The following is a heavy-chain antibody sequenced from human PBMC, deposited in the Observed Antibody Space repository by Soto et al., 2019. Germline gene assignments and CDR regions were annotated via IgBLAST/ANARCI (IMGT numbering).Heavy chain of an antibody. J-gene: IGHJ2*01. CDR2: ISYDGSNK. D-gene: IGHD2-21*02. Sequence: QVQLVESGGGVVQPGRSLRLSCAASGFTFSSYAMHWVRQAPGKGLEWVAVISYDGSNKYYADSVKGRFTISRDNSKNTLYLQMNSLRAEDTAVYYCARDQHIVVVTAAPDWYFDLWGRGTLVTVSS. CDR3: ARDQHIVVVTAAPDWYFDL. V-gene: IGHV3-30-3*01. CDR1: GFTFSSYA.